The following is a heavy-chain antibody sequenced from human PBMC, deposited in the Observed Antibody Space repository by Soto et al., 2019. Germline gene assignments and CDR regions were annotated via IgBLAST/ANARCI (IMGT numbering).Heavy chain of an antibody. V-gene: IGHV3-21*01. CDR1: GFTFSSYS. J-gene: IGHJ4*02. D-gene: IGHD2-2*01. Sequence: EVQLVESGGGLVKPGGSLRLSCAASGFTFSSYSMNWVRQAPGKGLEWVSSISSSSSYIYYADSVKGRFTISRDNAKNSLYLQMNSLRAEDTAVYYCARTLPRYCSSTSCYPIGYWGQGTLVTVSS. CDR2: ISSSSSYI. CDR3: ARTLPRYCSSTSCYPIGY.